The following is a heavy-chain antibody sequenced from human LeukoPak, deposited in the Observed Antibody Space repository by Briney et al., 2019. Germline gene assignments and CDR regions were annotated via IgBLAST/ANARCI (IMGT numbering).Heavy chain of an antibody. CDR3: ARDPDYYDSSGYYSL. J-gene: IGHJ4*02. CDR2: ISYDGSNK. Sequence: GRSLRLSCAASGFTFSSYAMHWVRQAPGKGLEWVAVISYDGSNKYYADSVKGRFTISRDNSKNTLCLQMNSLRAEDTAVYYCARDPDYYDSSGYYSLWGQGTLVTVSS. V-gene: IGHV3-30*04. D-gene: IGHD3-22*01. CDR1: GFTFSSYA.